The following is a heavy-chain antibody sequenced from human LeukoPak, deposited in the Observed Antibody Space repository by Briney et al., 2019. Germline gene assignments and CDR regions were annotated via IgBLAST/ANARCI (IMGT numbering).Heavy chain of an antibody. D-gene: IGHD5-24*01. CDR2: SSSSSSPI. Sequence: TGGPLRLSCAASGFTFSSYSMNWVRQAPGKGLEWVSYSSSSSSPIYYADSVKGRFTISRDNAKNSLYLQMNSLRAEDTAVYYCARPSDGNNFYDAFDIWGQGTMVTVSS. J-gene: IGHJ3*02. V-gene: IGHV3-48*01. CDR1: GFTFSSYS. CDR3: ARPSDGNNFYDAFDI.